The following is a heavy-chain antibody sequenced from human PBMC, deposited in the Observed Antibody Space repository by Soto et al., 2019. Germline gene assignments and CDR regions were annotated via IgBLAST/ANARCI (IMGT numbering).Heavy chain of an antibody. CDR2: ISGSGGST. D-gene: IGHD3-10*01. J-gene: IGHJ5*02. CDR1: GFTFSSYA. Sequence: GGSLRLSCAASGFTFSSYAMSWVRQAPGKGLEWVSAISGSGGSTYYADSVKGRFTISRDNSKNTLYLQMNSLRAEDTAVYYCAKYQGLLWFGELSSWGQGTLVTVSS. V-gene: IGHV3-23*01. CDR3: AKYQGLLWFGELSS.